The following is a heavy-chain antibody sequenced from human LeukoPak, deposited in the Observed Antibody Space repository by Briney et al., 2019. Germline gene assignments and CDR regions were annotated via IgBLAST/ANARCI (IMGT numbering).Heavy chain of an antibody. J-gene: IGHJ4*02. Sequence: GGSLRLSCAASGFTFSSYSMNWVRQAPGRGLEWVSSISSSSSYIYYADSVKGRFTISRDNAKNSLYLQMNSLRAEDTAVYYCARDVPPLTPSSSCYIAPKPYYFDYWGQGTLVTVSS. CDR2: ISSSSSYI. CDR1: GFTFSSYS. D-gene: IGHD6-13*01. CDR3: ARDVPPLTPSSSCYIAPKPYYFDY. V-gene: IGHV3-21*01.